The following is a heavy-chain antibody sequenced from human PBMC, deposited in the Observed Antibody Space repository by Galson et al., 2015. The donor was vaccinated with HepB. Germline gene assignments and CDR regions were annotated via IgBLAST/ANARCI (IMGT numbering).Heavy chain of an antibody. V-gene: IGHV1-8*01. Sequence: SVKVSCKASGYTFTSYDINWVRQATGQGLEWMGWMNPNSGNTGYAQKFQGRVTMTRNTSISTAYMELSSLRSEDTAVYYCARGPDASSSWPFNYYYYMDVWGKGTTVTVSS. CDR1: GYTFTSYD. J-gene: IGHJ6*03. CDR3: ARGPDASSSWPFNYYYYMDV. CDR2: MNPNSGNT. D-gene: IGHD6-13*01.